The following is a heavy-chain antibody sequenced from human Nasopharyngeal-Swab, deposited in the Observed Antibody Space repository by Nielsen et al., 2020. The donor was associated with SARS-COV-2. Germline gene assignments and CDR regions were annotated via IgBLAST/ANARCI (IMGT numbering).Heavy chain of an antibody. CDR1: GFTFSSYA. V-gene: IGHV3-23*01. D-gene: IGHD3-3*01. Sequence: GESLKISCAASGFTFSSYAMSWVRQAPGKRLEWVAGIRGTGGSTYYPDSVKGRFNIPRDNSENTLYLQMNSLRAEDTAVYYCARGPSVTIFGVVYYYYYGMDVWGQGTTVTVSS. J-gene: IGHJ6*02. CDR3: ARGPSVTIFGVVYYYYYGMDV. CDR2: IRGTGGST.